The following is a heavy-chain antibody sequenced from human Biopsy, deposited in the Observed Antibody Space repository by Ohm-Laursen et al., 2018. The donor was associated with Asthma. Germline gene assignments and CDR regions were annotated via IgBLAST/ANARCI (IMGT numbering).Heavy chain of an antibody. D-gene: IGHD1-26*01. Sequence: ASVKVSCKSSGYTFTSYGISWVRQAPGQGLEWMGWISAYNGNTNYAQKLQGRVTMTTDTSTSTAYMELRSLRSDDTAVYYCARAGALIVGATMGYWGQGTLVTVSS. CDR2: ISAYNGNT. J-gene: IGHJ4*02. CDR3: ARAGALIVGATMGY. CDR1: GYTFTSYG. V-gene: IGHV1-18*04.